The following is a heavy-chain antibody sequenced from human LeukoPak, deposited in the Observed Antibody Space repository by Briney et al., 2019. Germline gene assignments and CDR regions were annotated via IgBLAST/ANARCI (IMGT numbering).Heavy chain of an antibody. CDR2: INPNSGGT. CDR1: GYTFTYYY. CDR3: ASESVAGTRGFDY. Sequence: ASVKVSCKASGYTFTYYYMHWVRQAPGQGLEWMGWINPNSGGTNYAQKLQGSVTMTRDTSITTAYMELSRLTSDDTAVYYCASESVAGTRGFDYWGQGTLVTVSS. V-gene: IGHV1-2*02. J-gene: IGHJ4*02. D-gene: IGHD6-19*01.